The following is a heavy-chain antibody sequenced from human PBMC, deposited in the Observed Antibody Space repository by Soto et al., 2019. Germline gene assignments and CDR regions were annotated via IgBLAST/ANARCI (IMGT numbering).Heavy chain of an antibody. D-gene: IGHD3-22*01. CDR2: IFYSGGT. Sequence: SETLSLTCTVSGGSILDSTYYWAWIRQSPGKGLEWIGTIFYSGGTFYTPSLKSRVTMSVDTSNNQFSLKLSSVTAADTAVYYCARQASGYYYGWFDPWGQGTLGTRSS. V-gene: IGHV4-39*01. J-gene: IGHJ5*02. CDR1: GGSILDSTYY. CDR3: ARQASGYYYGWFDP.